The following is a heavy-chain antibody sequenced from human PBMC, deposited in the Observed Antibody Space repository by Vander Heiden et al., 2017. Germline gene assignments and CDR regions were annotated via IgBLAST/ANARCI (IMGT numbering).Heavy chain of an antibody. V-gene: IGHV3-33*01. Sequence: QVQLVESGGGVVQPGRSLRRPCAAPGFTFRSYGLHWVRQAPGQGLEWVAVIWYDGSNKYYADSVKGRFTISRDNSKNTLYLQMNSLRAEDTAVYYCARDNNWNPDYWGQGTLVTVSS. CDR3: ARDNNWNPDY. CDR1: GFTFRSYG. CDR2: IWYDGSNK. D-gene: IGHD1-20*01. J-gene: IGHJ4*02.